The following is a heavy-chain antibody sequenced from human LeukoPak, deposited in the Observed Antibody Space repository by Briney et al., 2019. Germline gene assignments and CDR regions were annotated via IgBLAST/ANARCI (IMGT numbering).Heavy chain of an antibody. J-gene: IGHJ3*02. CDR2: IYYGGST. Sequence: SETLSLTCTVSGGSISSSSYYWGWIRQPPGKGLEWIGSIYYGGSTYYNPSLKSRVTISVDTSKNQFSLKLSSVTAADTAVYYCARQDIVVVPAATDAFDIWGQGTMVTVSS. CDR3: ARQDIVVVPAATDAFDI. D-gene: IGHD2-2*01. CDR1: GGSISSSSYY. V-gene: IGHV4-39*01.